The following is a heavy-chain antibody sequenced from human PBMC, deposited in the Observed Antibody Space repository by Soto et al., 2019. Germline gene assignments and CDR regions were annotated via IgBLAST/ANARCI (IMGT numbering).Heavy chain of an antibody. CDR1: GFTFSSYA. CDR3: AKARAQYYDFWSGYPVDY. V-gene: IGHV3-23*01. J-gene: IGHJ4*02. CDR2: ISGSGGST. D-gene: IGHD3-3*01. Sequence: PGGSLRLSCAASGFTFSSYAMSWVRQAPGKGLEWVSAISGSGGSTYYADSVKGRFTISRDNSKNTLYLQMNSLRAEDTAVYYCAKARAQYYDFWSGYPVDYWGQGTLDTVSS.